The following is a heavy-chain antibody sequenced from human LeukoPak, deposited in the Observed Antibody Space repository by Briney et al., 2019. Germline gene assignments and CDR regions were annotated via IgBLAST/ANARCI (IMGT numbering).Heavy chain of an antibody. Sequence: SETLSLTCIVSGGSLSSSSYYWGWIRQPPGKGLEWIGNIYYSGSTYYNPSPKSRVTISVDTSKNQFSLKLSSVTAADTAVYYCAREVLLNYYYMDVWGKGTTVTVSS. CDR3: AREVLLNYYYMDV. CDR2: IYYSGST. V-gene: IGHV4-39*07. J-gene: IGHJ6*03. CDR1: GGSLSSSSYY. D-gene: IGHD3-10*01.